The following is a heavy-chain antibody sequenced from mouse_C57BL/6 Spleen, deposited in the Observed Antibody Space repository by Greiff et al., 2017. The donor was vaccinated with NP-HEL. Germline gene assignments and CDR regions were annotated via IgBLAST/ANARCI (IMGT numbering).Heavy chain of an antibody. V-gene: IGHV1-4*01. CDR1: GYTFTSYT. CDR3: AKGLPHAMDY. Sequence: VQLQQSGAELARPGASVKMSCKASGYTFTSYTMHWVKQRPGQGLEWIGYINPISGYTKYNQKFKDKATLTADKSSSTAYMQLSSLTSEDSAVYYCAKGLPHAMDYWGQGTSVTVSS. D-gene: IGHD2-2*01. CDR2: INPISGYT. J-gene: IGHJ4*01.